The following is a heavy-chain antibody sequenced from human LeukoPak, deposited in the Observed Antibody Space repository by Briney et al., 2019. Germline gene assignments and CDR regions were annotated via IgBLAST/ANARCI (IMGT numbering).Heavy chain of an antibody. V-gene: IGHV3-23*01. D-gene: IGHD3-10*01. J-gene: IGHJ4*02. CDR2: IDYSGGDT. CDR3: AKEWTGYGSGSSYFDY. Sequence: GGSLRLSCAASGFTFSDYYMSWIRQAPGKGLEWVSSIDYSGGDTHYADSVKGRFTISRDNSKNTLYLQMNSLRAEDTAVYYCAKEWTGYGSGSSYFDYWGQGTLVTVSS. CDR1: GFTFSDYY.